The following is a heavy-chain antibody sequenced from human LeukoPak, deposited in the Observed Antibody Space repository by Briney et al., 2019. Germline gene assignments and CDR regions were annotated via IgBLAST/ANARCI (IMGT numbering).Heavy chain of an antibody. CDR1: GGSITSYY. CDR2: IYNSGTT. D-gene: IGHD3-16*01. CDR3: VREGGSENYRPFDY. J-gene: IGHJ4*02. V-gene: IGHV4-4*07. Sequence: ASETLSLTCAVYGGSITSYYWSWIRQPAGKGLEWIGRIYNSGTTNYTPSLKSRVTMSVDTSKNQFSLKLSSVTAADTAVYYCVREGGSENYRPFDYWGQGTLVTVSS.